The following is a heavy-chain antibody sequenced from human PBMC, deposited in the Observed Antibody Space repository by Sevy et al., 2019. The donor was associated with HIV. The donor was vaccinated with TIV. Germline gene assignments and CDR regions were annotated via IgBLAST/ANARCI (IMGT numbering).Heavy chain of an antibody. V-gene: IGHV1-18*01. CDR3: VRDANYDSESSGYPFDD. J-gene: IGHJ4*02. Sequence: ASVKVSCKTSGYTFVTYRISWVRQVPGQGPQWMGWISGNDGSTREAQIFQDRVTMTTDRTTSTACMEVRRLRSDDTAVYYCVRDANYDSESSGYPFDDWGQGTLVTVSS. CDR2: ISGNDGST. CDR1: GYTFVTYR. D-gene: IGHD3-22*01.